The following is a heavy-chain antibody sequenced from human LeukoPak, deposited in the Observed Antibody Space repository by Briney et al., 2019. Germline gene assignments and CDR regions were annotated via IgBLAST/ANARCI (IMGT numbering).Heavy chain of an antibody. CDR3: AKLTGGYSYGTRTYYFDY. V-gene: IGHV3-23*01. J-gene: IGHJ4*02. Sequence: GGSLRLSCAASGFTFSSYAMSWVRQAPGKGLEWVSAISGSGGSTYYADSVKGRFTISRDNSKNTLYLQMNSLRAEDTAVYYCAKLTGGYSYGTRTYYFDYWGQGTLVTVSS. CDR2: ISGSGGST. D-gene: IGHD5-18*01. CDR1: GFTFSSYA.